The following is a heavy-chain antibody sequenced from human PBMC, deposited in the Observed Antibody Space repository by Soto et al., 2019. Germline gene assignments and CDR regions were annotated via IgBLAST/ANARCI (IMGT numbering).Heavy chain of an antibody. D-gene: IGHD6-19*01. J-gene: IGHJ4*02. CDR2: INHSGST. V-gene: IGHV4-34*01. CDR1: GGSFSGYY. Sequence: SETLSLTCAVYGGSFSGYYWSWIRQPPGKGLEWIGEINHSGSTNYNPSLKSRVTISVDTSKNQFSLKLSSVTAADTAVYYCAGYSSGWTLDYWGQGTLVTVSS. CDR3: AGYSSGWTLDY.